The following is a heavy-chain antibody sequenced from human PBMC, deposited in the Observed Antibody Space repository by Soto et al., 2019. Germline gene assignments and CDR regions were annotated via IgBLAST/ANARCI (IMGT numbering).Heavy chain of an antibody. CDR3: ASEVYYYDSSGYYYMDY. V-gene: IGHV1-18*04. CDR1: GYTFTSYG. D-gene: IGHD3-22*01. CDR2: ISAYNGNT. Sequence: QVQLVQSGAEVKKPGASVKVSCKASGYTFTSYGISWVRQAPGQGLEWMGWISAYNGNTNYAQKLQGRVSMTTDTSTSTAYMELRSLRSDDTAVYYCASEVYYYDSSGYYYMDYWGQGTLVTVSS. J-gene: IGHJ4*02.